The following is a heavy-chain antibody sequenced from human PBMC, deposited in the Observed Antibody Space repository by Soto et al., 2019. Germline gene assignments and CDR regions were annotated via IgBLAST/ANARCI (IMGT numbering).Heavy chain of an antibody. CDR2: ISYDGSNK. D-gene: IGHD6-6*01. CDR1: GFTFSSYA. Sequence: QVQLVESGGGVVQPGRSLRLSCAASGFTFSSYAMHWVRQAPGKGLEWVAVISYDGSNKYYADSVKGRFTISRDNSKNTLYLPMNDLRAEDTAVYYCARDPGIAARPRSYAFDIWGQGTMVTVSS. CDR3: ARDPGIAARPRSYAFDI. V-gene: IGHV3-30-3*01. J-gene: IGHJ3*02.